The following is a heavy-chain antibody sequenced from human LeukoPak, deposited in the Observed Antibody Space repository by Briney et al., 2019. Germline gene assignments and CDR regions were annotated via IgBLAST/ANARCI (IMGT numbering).Heavy chain of an antibody. CDR2: IYYSRSA. V-gene: IGHV4-31*03. CDR3: ARTYSSSWQFDF. Sequence: SETLSLTCTVSGGSISSGGYSWSWIRQHPGKGLEWIGYIYYSRSAYYNPSLKSRVTISVDTSKNQFSLKLSSVTAADTAVYYCARTYSSSWQFDFWGQGTLVTVSS. CDR1: GGSISSGGYS. J-gene: IGHJ4*02. D-gene: IGHD6-13*01.